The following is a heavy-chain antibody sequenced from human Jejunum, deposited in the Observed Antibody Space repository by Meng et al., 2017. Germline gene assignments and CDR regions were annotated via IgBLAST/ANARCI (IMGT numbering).Heavy chain of an antibody. V-gene: IGHV3-7*01. J-gene: IGHJ4*02. CDR1: GFTYTAYW. D-gene: IGHD5-12*01. CDR3: ATGRRSGYTGYEIDY. Sequence: GESLKISCAASGFTYTAYWMTWVRQAPGKGLEWVANIKQEGSEIYYVDSVKGRFTISRDNARNSLYLQMNSLRAEDTAVYYCATGRRSGYTGYEIDYWGQGTRVTCFS. CDR2: IKQEGSEI.